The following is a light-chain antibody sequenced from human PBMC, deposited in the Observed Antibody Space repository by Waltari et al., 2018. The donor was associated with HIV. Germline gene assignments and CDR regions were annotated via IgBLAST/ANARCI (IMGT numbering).Light chain of an antibody. J-gene: IGLJ2*01. CDR1: SSDIGAYNF. CDR3: SSYAGSNRFVV. CDR2: EVT. Sequence: QSALTQPPSASGSPGQSAAISCTGTSSDIGAYNFVSSYQQQPGSAPKLIIFEVTKRPTGVPDRFSGSKSGNTASLTVSGLLPEDDADYYCSSYAGSNRFVVFGGGTRLTVL. V-gene: IGLV2-8*01.